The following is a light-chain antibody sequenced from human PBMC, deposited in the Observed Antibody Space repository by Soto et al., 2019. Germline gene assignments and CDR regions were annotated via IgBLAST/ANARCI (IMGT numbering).Light chain of an antibody. CDR3: QQYNSYSSM. CDR2: DAS. V-gene: IGKV1-5*01. CDR1: QSIGNW. J-gene: IGKJ1*01. Sequence: DIQMTQSPSTLSASVGDRVTITCRASQSIGNWLAWYQQKPGKAPKLLIYDASTLESGVPSRFSGSGSGTEFTLTISSLQPDDFETYYCQQYNSYSSMFGHGTKVEIK.